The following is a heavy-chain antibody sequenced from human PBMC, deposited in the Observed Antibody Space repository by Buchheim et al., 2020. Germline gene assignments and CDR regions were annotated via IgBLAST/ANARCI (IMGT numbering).Heavy chain of an antibody. J-gene: IGHJ4*02. CDR3: AKSYCGGDCHFEY. CDR2: ISYDGSLK. Sequence: QVQLVESGGGVVQPGTSLTLSCVAPGFTFRTYGIHWVRQAPGKGLEWVAVISYDGSLKYYADSVKGRFTISRDNSRNTVYMHMNSLGTEDTAVYYCAKSYCGGDCHFEYWGQGT. V-gene: IGHV3-30*18. CDR1: GFTFRTYG. D-gene: IGHD2-21*02.